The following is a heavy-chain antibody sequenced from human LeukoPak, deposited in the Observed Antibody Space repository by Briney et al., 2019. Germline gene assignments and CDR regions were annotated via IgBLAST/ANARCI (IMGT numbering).Heavy chain of an antibody. V-gene: IGHV3-30*02. J-gene: IGHJ3*02. CDR3: AKDKHPVVAAAYGDAFDI. Sequence: PGGSLRLSCAASGLTFSSYGMPWVRQAPGKGLEWVAFIRYDGSNKYYADSVKGRFTISRDNSKNTLYLQMNSLRAEDTAVYYCAKDKHPVVAAAYGDAFDIWGQGTMVTVSS. D-gene: IGHD2-2*01. CDR2: IRYDGSNK. CDR1: GLTFSSYG.